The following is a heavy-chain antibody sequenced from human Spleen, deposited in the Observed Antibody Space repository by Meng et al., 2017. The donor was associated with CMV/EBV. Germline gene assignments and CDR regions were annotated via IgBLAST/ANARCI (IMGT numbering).Heavy chain of an antibody. CDR3: ARGLAAAGINWFDP. J-gene: IGHJ5*02. D-gene: IGHD6-13*01. Sequence: SETLSLTCTVSGASIGTYYWTWIRQPPGRGLEWIGYISYSGSTNYNPSLKSRVTISIDTSKTQFSLKVTSVTTADTAVYYCARGLAAAGINWFDPWGQGTLVTVSS. CDR2: ISYSGST. CDR1: GASIGTYY. V-gene: IGHV4-59*01.